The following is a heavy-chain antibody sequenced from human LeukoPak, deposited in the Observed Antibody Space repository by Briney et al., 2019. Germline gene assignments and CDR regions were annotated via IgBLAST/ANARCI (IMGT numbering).Heavy chain of an antibody. CDR3: TTGGTFTMIVVTPNDGMDV. J-gene: IGHJ6*02. D-gene: IGHD3-22*01. V-gene: IGHV3-15*01. CDR2: IKSKTDGGTT. CDR1: GFTFSNAW. Sequence: GGSLRLSCAASGFTFSNAWMSWVRQAPGKGLEWVGRIKSKTDGGTTDYAAPVKGRFTISRDDSKNTLYLQMNSLKTEGTAVYYCTTGGTFTMIVVTPNDGMDVWGQGTTVTVSS.